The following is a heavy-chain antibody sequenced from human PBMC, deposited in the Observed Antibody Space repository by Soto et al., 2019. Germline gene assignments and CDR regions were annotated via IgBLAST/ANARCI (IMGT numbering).Heavy chain of an antibody. J-gene: IGHJ5*02. V-gene: IGHV4-30-4*01. CDR1: GGSISSIDYY. D-gene: IGHD2-2*01. Sequence: PSETLSLTCTVSGGSISSIDYYWSWIRQPPGQGLEWIGFIYYRGNTYYNPSLKSRITISGDTSKSRFALKLESVTAADTAIYYCARSLALGDCSSTSCIDPWGQGIMVTVSS. CDR2: IYYRGNT. CDR3: ARSLALGDCSSTSCIDP.